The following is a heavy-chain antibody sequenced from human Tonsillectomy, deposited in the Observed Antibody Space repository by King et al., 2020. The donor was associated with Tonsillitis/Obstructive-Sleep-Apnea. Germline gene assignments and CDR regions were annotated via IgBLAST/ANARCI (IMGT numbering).Heavy chain of an antibody. CDR3: ARERGYCSSTSCPDGGWFDP. J-gene: IGHJ5*02. CDR2: IWYDGSNK. CDR1: GFTFSSYG. V-gene: IGHV3-33*01. Sequence: VQLVESGGGVVQPGRSLRLSCAASGFTFSSYGMHWVRRAPGKGLEWVAVIWYDGSNKYYADSVKGRFTISRDNSKNTLNLQMNSLRAEDTAVYYCARERGYCSSTSCPDGGWFDPWGQGTLVTVSS. D-gene: IGHD2-2*01.